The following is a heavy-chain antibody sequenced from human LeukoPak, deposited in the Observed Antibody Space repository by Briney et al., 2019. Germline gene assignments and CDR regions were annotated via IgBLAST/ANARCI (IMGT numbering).Heavy chain of an antibody. Sequence: ASVKVSCKASGYTFTSYYMHWVRQAPGQGLEWMGIINPSGGSTSYAQKFQGRVTMTRDMSTSTVYMELSSLRSEDTAVYYCARGYYGDYGPPYFDYWGQGTLVTVSS. CDR2: INPSGGST. D-gene: IGHD4-17*01. V-gene: IGHV1-46*01. CDR3: ARGYYGDYGPPYFDY. CDR1: GYTFTSYY. J-gene: IGHJ4*02.